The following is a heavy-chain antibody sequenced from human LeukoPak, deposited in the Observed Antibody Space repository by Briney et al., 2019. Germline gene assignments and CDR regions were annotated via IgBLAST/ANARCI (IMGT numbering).Heavy chain of an antibody. CDR3: ARMGIAAVGAYYFDY. CDR2: ISRNSYT. Sequence: PGGSLTLSCAASGFTLSDYYMSWIRQAPGKGLEWVSYISRNSYTNYADSVKGRFTISRDNPKNSLYLQMASLRAEDTAVYYCARMGIAAVGAYYFDYWGQGTLVAVSS. V-gene: IGHV3-11*06. J-gene: IGHJ4*02. CDR1: GFTLSDYY. D-gene: IGHD6-13*01.